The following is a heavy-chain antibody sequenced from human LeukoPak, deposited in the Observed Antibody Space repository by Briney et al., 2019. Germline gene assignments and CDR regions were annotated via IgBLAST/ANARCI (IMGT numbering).Heavy chain of an antibody. CDR2: ISAYNGNT. J-gene: IGHJ4*02. Sequence: GASVKVSCKASGYTFTSYGISWVRQAPGQGLEWMGWISAYNGNTNYAQKLQGRVTMTTDTSTSTAYMELRSLRSDDTAVYYCARVSSRRFPPTYNYDRRNYFDYWGQGPLVTVSS. D-gene: IGHD3-22*01. V-gene: IGHV1-18*01. CDR1: GYTFTSYG. CDR3: ARVSSRRFPPTYNYDRRNYFDY.